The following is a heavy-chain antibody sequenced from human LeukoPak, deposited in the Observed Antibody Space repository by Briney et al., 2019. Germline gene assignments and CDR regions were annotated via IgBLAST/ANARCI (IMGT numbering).Heavy chain of an antibody. V-gene: IGHV3-7*01. CDR2: IKQDGSEK. D-gene: IGHD3-10*01. CDR1: GLTFSSYW. Sequence: GGSLRLSCAASGLTFSSYWMSWVRQAPGKGLEWVANIKQDGSEKYYVDSVKGRFTISRDNAKNSLYLQMNSLRAEDTAVYYCARDSVHYYGSGSYYWSAISETPITMYYYYYMDVWGKGTTVTISS. CDR3: ARDSVHYYGSGSYYWSAISETPITMYYYYYMDV. J-gene: IGHJ6*03.